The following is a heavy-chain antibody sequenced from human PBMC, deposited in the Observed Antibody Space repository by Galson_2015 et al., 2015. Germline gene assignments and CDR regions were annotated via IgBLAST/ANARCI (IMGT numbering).Heavy chain of an antibody. D-gene: IGHD6-13*01. Sequence: SLRLSCAASGFTFSSYAMSWVRQAPGKGLERVSDISGSGGSTYYADSVKGRFTISRDNSKNTLYLQMNSLRAEDRAVYYCAKSPIGAASTGSYFDYWGRGTLVTVSS. J-gene: IGHJ4*02. CDR1: GFTFSSYA. CDR2: ISGSGGST. CDR3: AKSPIGAASTGSYFDY. V-gene: IGHV3-23*01.